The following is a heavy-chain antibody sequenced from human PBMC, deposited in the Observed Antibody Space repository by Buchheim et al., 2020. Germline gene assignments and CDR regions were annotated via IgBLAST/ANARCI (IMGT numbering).Heavy chain of an antibody. V-gene: IGHV4-34*01. D-gene: IGHD1-1*01. CDR1: GGSFSGYY. Sequence: QVQLQQWGAGLLKPSETLSLTCAVYGGSFSGYYWSWIRQPPGKGLEWIGEINHSGSTNYNPSLKSRVTISVDTSTNPFSLTLSSVTAADTAVYYCASFRWTHLDYWGQGTL. CDR3: ASFRWTHLDY. CDR2: INHSGST. J-gene: IGHJ4*02.